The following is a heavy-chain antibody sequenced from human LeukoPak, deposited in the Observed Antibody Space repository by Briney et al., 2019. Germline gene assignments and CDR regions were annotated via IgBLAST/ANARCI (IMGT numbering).Heavy chain of an antibody. D-gene: IGHD3-9*01. CDR2: INHSGST. J-gene: IGHJ5*02. CDR3: ARDLSVTIFSSKNWFDP. Sequence: SETLSLTCAVYGGSFSGYYWSWIRQPPGKGLEWIGEINHSGSTNYNPSLKSRVTMSVDTSKNQFSLKLSSVTAADTAVYYCARDLSVTIFSSKNWFDPWGQGTLVTASS. CDR1: GGSFSGYY. V-gene: IGHV4-34*01.